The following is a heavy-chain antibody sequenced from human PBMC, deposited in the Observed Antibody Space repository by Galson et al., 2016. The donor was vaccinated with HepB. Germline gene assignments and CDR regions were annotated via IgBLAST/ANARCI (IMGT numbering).Heavy chain of an antibody. D-gene: IGHD6-13*01. CDR3: ATARPGVAAVWSAFDI. CDR2: TYYRSKWYN. J-gene: IGHJ3*02. V-gene: IGHV6-1*01. Sequence: CAISGDSVSSNNAAWNWIRQSPSRGLEWLGRTYYRSKWYNDYAVSVKSRITINPDTSKNQFSLQLNSVTPEDTAIYYCATARPGVAAVWSAFDIWGQGTRVTVSS. CDR1: GDSVSSNNAA.